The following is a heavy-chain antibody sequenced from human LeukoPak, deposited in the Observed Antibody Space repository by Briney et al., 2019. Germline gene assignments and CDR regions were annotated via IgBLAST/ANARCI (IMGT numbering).Heavy chain of an antibody. Sequence: GESLKISCKGSGYSFTSYWIGWVRQMPGKGPEWMGIIYPGDSDTRYSPSFHGQVTISADKSISTAYLQWSSLKASDTAMYYCARRWKQQLDDAFDIWGQGTMVTVSS. CDR2: IYPGDSDT. CDR3: ARRWKQQLDDAFDI. D-gene: IGHD6-13*01. CDR1: GYSFTSYW. V-gene: IGHV5-51*01. J-gene: IGHJ3*02.